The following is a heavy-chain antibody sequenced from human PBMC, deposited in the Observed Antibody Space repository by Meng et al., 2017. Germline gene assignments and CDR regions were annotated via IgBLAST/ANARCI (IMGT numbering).Heavy chain of an antibody. J-gene: IGHJ4*02. Sequence: QVQLVQSGAGVKKPGSSVKVSCKASGGTFSSDAISWVRQAPGQGLEWMGGIIPIFGTANYAQKFQGRVTITADESTSTAYMELSSLRSEDTAVYYCARVLRDGYNLGYWGQGTLVTVSS. V-gene: IGHV1-69*01. CDR3: ARVLRDGYNLGY. CDR1: GGTFSSDA. D-gene: IGHD5-24*01. CDR2: IIPIFGTA.